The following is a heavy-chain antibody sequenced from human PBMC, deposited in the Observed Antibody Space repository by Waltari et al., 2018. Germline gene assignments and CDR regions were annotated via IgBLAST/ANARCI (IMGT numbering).Heavy chain of an antibody. Sequence: EVQLVESGGGSIQPGGSLRPSCGASGFTFSSNFMSWGRQAPGKGLEWVSINYNDGTTYYGDSVKGRFTIYRDNSKSTMYLQMNTLRTEDTAVYYCATGRYRFFDYWGQGTLVTVSS. CDR2: NYNDGTT. D-gene: IGHD1-26*01. CDR3: ATGRYRFFDY. J-gene: IGHJ4*02. CDR1: GFTFSSNF. V-gene: IGHV3-53*01.